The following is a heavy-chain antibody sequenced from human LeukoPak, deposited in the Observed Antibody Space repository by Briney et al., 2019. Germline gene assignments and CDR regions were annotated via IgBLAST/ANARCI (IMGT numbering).Heavy chain of an antibody. D-gene: IGHD3-16*02. CDR2: ISYDGSNK. CDR1: GFTFSSYA. CDR3: AKVAPYDYVWGSYRSLYYYGMDV. J-gene: IGHJ6*02. Sequence: PGRSLRLSCAASGFTFSSYAMHWVRQAPGKGLGWVAVISYDGSNKYYADSVKGRFTISRDNSKNTLYLQMNSLRAEDTAVYYCAKVAPYDYVWGSYRSLYYYGMDVWGQGTTVTVSS. V-gene: IGHV3-30-3*01.